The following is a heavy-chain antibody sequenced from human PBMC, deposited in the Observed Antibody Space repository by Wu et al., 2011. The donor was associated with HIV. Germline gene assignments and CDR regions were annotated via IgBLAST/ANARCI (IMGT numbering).Heavy chain of an antibody. CDR2: IRTYNGDT. CDR3: ARGGLIFDY. V-gene: IGHV1-18*04. CDR1: GYTFIGYY. Sequence: QVQLVQSGAEVKKPGASVKVSCKASGYTFIGYYIHWVRQAPGQRLEWMGWIRTYNGDTEYAQKFKGRVTITTDRSTTTAYLDLRSLGSDDTAVYYCARGGLIFDYWGQGTLVTVSS. J-gene: IGHJ4*02.